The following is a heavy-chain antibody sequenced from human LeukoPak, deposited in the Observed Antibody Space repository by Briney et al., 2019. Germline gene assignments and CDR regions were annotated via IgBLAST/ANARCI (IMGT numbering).Heavy chain of an antibody. Sequence: GGSLRLSCAASGFTFSIYAMNWVRQAPGKGLEWVSSISANGGETHYADSVKGRFTISRDNSKNTLYLQINNPRVEDTAVYYCAKRYYDFPLDYWGQGTLVTVSS. V-gene: IGHV3-23*01. J-gene: IGHJ4*02. CDR1: GFTFSIYA. D-gene: IGHD3-3*01. CDR3: AKRYYDFPLDY. CDR2: ISANGGET.